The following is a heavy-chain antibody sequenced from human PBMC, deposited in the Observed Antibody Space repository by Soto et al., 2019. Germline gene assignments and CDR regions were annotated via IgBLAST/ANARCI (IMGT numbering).Heavy chain of an antibody. Sequence: VGSLRLSCAASGFTFSSYGMHWVRQAPGKGLEWVAVISYDGSNKYYADSVKGRFTISRDNSKNTLYLQMNSLRAEDTAVYYCAKDGGVYDSSGYYQYYFDYWGQGTLVTVSS. J-gene: IGHJ4*02. CDR2: ISYDGSNK. CDR3: AKDGGVYDSSGYYQYYFDY. V-gene: IGHV3-30*18. CDR1: GFTFSSYG. D-gene: IGHD3-22*01.